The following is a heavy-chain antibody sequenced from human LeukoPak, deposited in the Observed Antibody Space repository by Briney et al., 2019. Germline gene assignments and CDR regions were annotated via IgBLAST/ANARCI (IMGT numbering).Heavy chain of an antibody. CDR1: GYTFTSNG. J-gene: IGHJ3*02. Sequence: ASVKVSCKASGYTFTSNGISWVRQAPGQGLEWMGWISAYNGNTNYEQKLQGRVAMTTDTSTSTAYMELRSLRSDDTAVYYCASLKNSYDSSGYLVTDAFDIWGQGTMVTVSS. V-gene: IGHV1-18*01. CDR3: ASLKNSYDSSGYLVTDAFDI. D-gene: IGHD3-22*01. CDR2: ISAYNGNT.